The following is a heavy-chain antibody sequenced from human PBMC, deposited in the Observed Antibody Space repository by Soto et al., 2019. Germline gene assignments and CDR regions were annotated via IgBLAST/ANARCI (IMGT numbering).Heavy chain of an antibody. J-gene: IGHJ5*02. V-gene: IGHV4-59*01. Sequence: PSETLSLTCTVSGGSISADYWNWIRQPPGKGLELIGYVYYTGSTNYNPSLKSRVSLPLDPSKNQFSLNLSSVTAADTAVYFCARGRWFDPWGQGTLVTAPQ. CDR2: VYYTGST. CDR1: GGSISADY. CDR3: ARGRWFDP.